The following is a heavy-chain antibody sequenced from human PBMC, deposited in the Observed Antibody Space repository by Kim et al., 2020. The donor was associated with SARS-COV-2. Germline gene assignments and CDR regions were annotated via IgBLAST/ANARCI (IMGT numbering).Heavy chain of an antibody. D-gene: IGHD1-26*01. CDR3: TSGSYSLADY. CDR2: IYYSGST. J-gene: IGHJ4*02. Sequence: SETLSLTCTVSGGSISSSSYYWGWIRQPPGKGLEWIGSIYYSGSTYYNPSLKSRVTISVDTSKNQFSLKLSSVTAADTAVYYSTSGSYSLADYWGQGTLVTVSS. V-gene: IGHV4-39*01. CDR1: GGSISSSSYY.